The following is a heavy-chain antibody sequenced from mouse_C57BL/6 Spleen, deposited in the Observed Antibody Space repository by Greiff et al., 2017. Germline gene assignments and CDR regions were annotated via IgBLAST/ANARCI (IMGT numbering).Heavy chain of an antibody. CDR2: IDPSDSET. V-gene: IGHV1-52*01. CDR1: GYTFTSYW. Sequence: QVQLKQPGAELVRPGSSVKLSCKASGYTFTSYWMHWVKQRPIQGLEWIGNIDPSDSETHYNQKFKDKATLTVDKSSSTAYMQLSSLTSEDSAVYYCARSSNYYFDDWGQGTTLTVSS. D-gene: IGHD2-5*01. J-gene: IGHJ2*01. CDR3: ARSSNYYFDD.